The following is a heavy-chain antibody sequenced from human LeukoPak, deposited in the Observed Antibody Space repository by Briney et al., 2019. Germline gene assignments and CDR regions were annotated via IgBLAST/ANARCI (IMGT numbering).Heavy chain of an antibody. CDR1: GFSFSSYW. D-gene: IGHD6-13*01. Sequence: GGSLRLSCAASGFSFSSYWMSWVRQPPGKWLEWVANINQDGSEKYYVDSAKGRFTISRDKGKKSLYLQMNSLRIEDTAVYYCARGRGSSSSWYWDSWGQGTPVPVSS. V-gene: IGHV3-7*01. CDR3: ARGRGSSSSWYWDS. CDR2: INQDGSEK. J-gene: IGHJ4*02.